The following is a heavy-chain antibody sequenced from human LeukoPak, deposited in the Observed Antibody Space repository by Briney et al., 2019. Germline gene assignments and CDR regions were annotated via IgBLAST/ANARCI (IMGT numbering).Heavy chain of an antibody. V-gene: IGHV4-59*01. CDR2: MFYSGST. Sequence: SETLSLTCTVSGGSISSYYWSWIRQPPGKGLEWIGYMFYSGSTNYNPSLKSRVTISVDTSKNQMSLKLSSVTAADTAVYYCARGRYGDYPPFDYWGQGTLVTVSS. CDR1: GGSISSYY. J-gene: IGHJ4*02. CDR3: ARGRYGDYPPFDY. D-gene: IGHD4-17*01.